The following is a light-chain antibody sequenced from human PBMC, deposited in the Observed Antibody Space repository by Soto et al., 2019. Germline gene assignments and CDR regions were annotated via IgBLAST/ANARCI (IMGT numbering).Light chain of an antibody. V-gene: IGLV2-18*02. CDR2: DVS. CDR1: SSDVGGSNG. Sequence: QSALTQPPSVSGSPRQSVAISCTGTSSDVGGSNGVSWYQQPPGTAPKLMIYDVSNRPSGVPDRFSGSKSGNTASLTISGLQAEDEGDYYCSSYTSSSTYVFGTGTKLTVL. J-gene: IGLJ1*01. CDR3: SSYTSSSTYV.